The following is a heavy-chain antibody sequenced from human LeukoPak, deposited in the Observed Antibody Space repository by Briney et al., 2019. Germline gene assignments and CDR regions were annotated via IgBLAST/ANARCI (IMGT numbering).Heavy chain of an antibody. CDR1: GGSISSSSFY. Sequence: PSETLSLTCTVSGGSISSSSFYWAWIRQPPGKGLEWIGTLFYSRSTYYNPSLKSRITISVDTSKNQFSLKLSSVTAADTAVYYCARHSRSGYSDYESAFDIWGQGTMVIVSS. D-gene: IGHD5-12*01. V-gene: IGHV4-39*01. CDR2: LFYSRST. CDR3: ARHSRSGYSDYESAFDI. J-gene: IGHJ3*02.